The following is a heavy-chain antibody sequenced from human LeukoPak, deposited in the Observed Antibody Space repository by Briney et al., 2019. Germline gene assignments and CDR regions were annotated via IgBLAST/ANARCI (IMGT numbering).Heavy chain of an antibody. Sequence: PSETLSLTCTVSGGSISSYYWSWIRQPPGKGLEWIGYIYYSGSTNYNPSLKSRVTISVDTSKNQFSLKLSSVTAADTAVYYCARVLYYYDSSGYYHYYHYMDVWGKGTTVTVSS. CDR3: ARVLYYYDSSGYYHYYHYMDV. CDR2: IYYSGST. J-gene: IGHJ6*03. CDR1: GGSISSYY. V-gene: IGHV4-59*01. D-gene: IGHD3-22*01.